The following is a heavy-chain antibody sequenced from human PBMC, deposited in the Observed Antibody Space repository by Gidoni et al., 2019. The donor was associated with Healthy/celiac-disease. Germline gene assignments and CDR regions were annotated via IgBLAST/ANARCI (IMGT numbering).Heavy chain of an antibody. CDR2: IYYSGST. Sequence: QVQLQESGPGLVKPSETLSLTCTVSGGSISSYYWSWIRQPPGKGLEWIGYIYYSGSTNYNPSLKSRVTISVDTSKNQFSLKLSSVTAADTAVYYCAGDSSSSVFRDYWGQGTLVTVSS. CDR3: AGDSSSSVFRDY. D-gene: IGHD6-6*01. CDR1: GGSISSYY. J-gene: IGHJ4*02. V-gene: IGHV4-59*01.